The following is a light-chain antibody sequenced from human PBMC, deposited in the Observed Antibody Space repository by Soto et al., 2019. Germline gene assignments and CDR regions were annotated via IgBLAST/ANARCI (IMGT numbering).Light chain of an antibody. CDR2: SNN. CDR3: AVCDDSRNGLWV. CDR1: TSNIGSNS. J-gene: IGLJ3*02. V-gene: IGLV1-44*01. Sequence: QSVLTQPPSASGTPGQKVTIVCSGRTSNIGSNSVNWYQQLPGTAPKLLIYSNNQRPSGVPDRFSGSKSGTSASLAISGLQSDDEADYDCAVCDDSRNGLWVFGGGTKRTGL.